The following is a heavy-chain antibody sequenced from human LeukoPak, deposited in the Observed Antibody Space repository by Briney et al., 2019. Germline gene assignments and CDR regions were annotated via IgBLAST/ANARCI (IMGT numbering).Heavy chain of an antibody. D-gene: IGHD1-7*01. V-gene: IGHV4-34*01. CDR2: INHSGST. CDR3: ARKTGTTRPFDY. Sequence: PSETLSLTCAVYGGSFSGYYWSWIRQPPGKGLEWIVEINHSGSTNYNPSLKSRVTISVDTSKNQFSLKLSSVTAADTAVYYCARKTGTTRPFDYWGQGTLVTVSS. CDR1: GGSFSGYY. J-gene: IGHJ4*02.